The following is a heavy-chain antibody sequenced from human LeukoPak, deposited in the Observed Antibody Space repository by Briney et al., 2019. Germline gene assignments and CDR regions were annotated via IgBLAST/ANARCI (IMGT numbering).Heavy chain of an antibody. V-gene: IGHV3-48*03. CDR1: GFPFSNDD. J-gene: IGHJ6*04. CDR2: ISSSSRTT. CDR3: AELGITMIGGV. D-gene: IGHD3-10*02. Sequence: GGSLRLSCAASGFPFSNDDITWPRQAPGKGLEWVPYISSSSRTTYYADSVKGRFTISRDNAKNSVHLQMDSLRTEDTAVYYCAELGITMIGGVWGKGTTVTISS.